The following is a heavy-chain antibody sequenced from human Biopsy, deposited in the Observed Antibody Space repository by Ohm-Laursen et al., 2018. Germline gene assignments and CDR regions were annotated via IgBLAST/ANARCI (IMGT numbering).Heavy chain of an antibody. CDR1: GGSISNYY. CDR3: ARGPRIAAVAYFDP. D-gene: IGHD6-13*01. J-gene: IGHJ5*02. CDR2: IYSSGST. Sequence: SDTLSLTCTVSGGSISNYYWSWIRQPAGKGLEWIGRIYSSGSTNYNPSLKRRVTMSVDASKNQFSLILSSMTAADTAVYYCARGPRIAAVAYFDPWGQGTLVTVSS. V-gene: IGHV4-4*07.